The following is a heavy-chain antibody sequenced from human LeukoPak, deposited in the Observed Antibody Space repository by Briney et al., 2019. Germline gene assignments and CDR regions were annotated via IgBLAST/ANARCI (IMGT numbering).Heavy chain of an antibody. CDR1: GYTFSRYY. Sequence: GASVKVSCKASGYTFSRYYIHWVRQAPGQGLEWMAMINPSGGSTTYAQKFQGRVTITADRSTSTAYMELSSLRSEDTAVYYCARDEGYYDFWSGYSTYHPYYYYGMDVWGQGTTVTVSS. J-gene: IGHJ6*02. CDR3: ARDEGYYDFWSGYSTYHPYYYYGMDV. D-gene: IGHD3-3*01. V-gene: IGHV1-46*01. CDR2: INPSGGST.